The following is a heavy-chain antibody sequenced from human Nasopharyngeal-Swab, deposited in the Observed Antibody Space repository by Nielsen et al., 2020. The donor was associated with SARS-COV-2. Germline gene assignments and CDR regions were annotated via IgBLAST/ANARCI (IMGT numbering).Heavy chain of an antibody. Sequence: SELLSPTCTVPGGSISSSSYYWGWIRQPPGKGLEWIGSIYYSGSTYYNLSLKSRVTISVDTSKNQFSLKLSSVTAADTAVYYCAREPTYYDFWSGYLVSDYYYYYGMDVWGQGTTVTVSS. CDR3: AREPTYYDFWSGYLVSDYYYYYGMDV. CDR1: GGSISSSSYY. D-gene: IGHD3-3*01. J-gene: IGHJ6*02. V-gene: IGHV4-39*02. CDR2: IYYSGST.